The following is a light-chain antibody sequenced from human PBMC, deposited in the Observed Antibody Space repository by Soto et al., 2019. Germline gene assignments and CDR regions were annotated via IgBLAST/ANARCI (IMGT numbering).Light chain of an antibody. V-gene: IGLV2-8*01. CDR3: SSYAGSNNFV. CDR2: EVT. CDR1: NSDVGAYGY. Sequence: QSVLSQPPCASGSPGQSVSISRTGTNSDVGAYGYVSWYQQPPGKAPKLMIYEVTKRPSGVPDRFYGSKSGNTDSLTVSGLQAEDEADYYCSSYAGSNNFVFGTGTNVTVL. J-gene: IGLJ1*01.